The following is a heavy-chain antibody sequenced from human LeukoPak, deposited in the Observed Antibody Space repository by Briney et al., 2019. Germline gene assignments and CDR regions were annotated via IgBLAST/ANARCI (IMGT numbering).Heavy chain of an antibody. J-gene: IGHJ4*02. CDR2: INHSGST. CDR1: GVSFSGYY. V-gene: IGHV4-34*01. CDR3: ARVPFDY. Sequence: SETLSLTCAVSGVSFSGYYWSWIRQPPGKGLEWIGEINHSGSTNYNPSLKSRVTISVDTSKNQFSLKLSSVTAADTAVYYCARVPFDYWGQGTLVTVSS.